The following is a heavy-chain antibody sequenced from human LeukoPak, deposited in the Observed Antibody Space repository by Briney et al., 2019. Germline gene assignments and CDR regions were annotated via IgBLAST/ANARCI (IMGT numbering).Heavy chain of an antibody. D-gene: IGHD2/OR15-2a*01. J-gene: IGHJ3*02. V-gene: IGHV3-20*04. CDR2: IRGDAGST. CDR1: GFTFDAFG. CDR3: ASPGGYYFEAFDI. Sequence: GGSLRLSCAASGFTFDAFGTTWVRQAPGKGLEWVSAIRGDAGSTGYADSVKGRFTISRDSAKNTLYLQMNSLRAEDTAVYYCASPGGYYFEAFDIWGQGTKVTVSS.